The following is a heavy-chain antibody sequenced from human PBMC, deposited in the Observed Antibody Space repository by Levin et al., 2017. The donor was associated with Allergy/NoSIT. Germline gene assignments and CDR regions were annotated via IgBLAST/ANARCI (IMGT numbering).Heavy chain of an antibody. V-gene: IGHV3-21*01. D-gene: IGHD1-26*01. CDR3: ARVKGKWELASIDY. J-gene: IGHJ4*02. CDR2: ISSSSSYI. CDR1: GFTFSSYS. Sequence: PSETLSLTCAASGFTFSSYSMNWVRQAPGKGLEWVSSISSSSSYIYYADSVKGRFTISRDNAKNSLYLQMNSLRAEDTAVYYCARVKGKWELASIDYWGQGTLVTVSS.